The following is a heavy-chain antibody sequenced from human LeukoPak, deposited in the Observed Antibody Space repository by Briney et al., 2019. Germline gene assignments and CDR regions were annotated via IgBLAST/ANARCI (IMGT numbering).Heavy chain of an antibody. J-gene: IGHJ4*02. CDR3: ATRHGYCSGGSRPFDY. CDR1: GYIFTSYW. D-gene: IGHD2-15*01. Sequence: GDSLKISCRGSGYIFTSYWIGWVRQMSGKGLEWMGIINPGDSDIRYSPSFQGQVTISADRSIRTAYLQWSNLKASDTAMYYCATRHGYCSGGSRPFDYWGQGTLVTVSS. CDR2: INPGDSDI. V-gene: IGHV5-51*01.